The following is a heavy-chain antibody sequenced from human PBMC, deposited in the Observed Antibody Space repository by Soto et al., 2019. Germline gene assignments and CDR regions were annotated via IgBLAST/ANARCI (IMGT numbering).Heavy chain of an antibody. V-gene: IGHV5-51*01. Sequence: ESLKVSCKVSGYSFTSYWIGWVRQMAGKGLEWMGIIYPGDSDTRYSPSFQGQVTISADKSISTAYLQWSSLKASDTAMYYCARVVVVANYYYGMDVWGQGTTVTSP. J-gene: IGHJ6*02. CDR1: GYSFTSYW. D-gene: IGHD2-15*01. CDR3: ARVVVVANYYYGMDV. CDR2: IYPGDSDT.